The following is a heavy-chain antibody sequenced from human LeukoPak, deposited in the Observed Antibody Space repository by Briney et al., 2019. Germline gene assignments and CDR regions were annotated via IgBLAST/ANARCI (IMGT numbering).Heavy chain of an antibody. J-gene: IGHJ4*02. V-gene: IGHV1-18*01. Sequence: GASVKVSCKASGYTFTSYGISWVRQAPGQGLEWMGWISAYNGNTNYAQKLQGRVTMTTDTSTSTAYMELSSLRSEDTAVYYCASPLNSSDPYYFDYWGQGTLVTVSS. CDR3: ASPLNSSDPYYFDY. CDR2: ISAYNGNT. D-gene: IGHD6-25*01. CDR1: GYTFTSYG.